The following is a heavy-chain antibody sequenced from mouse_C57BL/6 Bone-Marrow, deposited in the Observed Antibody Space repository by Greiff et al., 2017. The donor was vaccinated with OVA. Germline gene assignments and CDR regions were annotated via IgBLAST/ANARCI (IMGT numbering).Heavy chain of an antibody. D-gene: IGHD1-1*01. CDR1: GYTFTDYY. CDR3: ASGYYYGSSYY. J-gene: IGHJ2*01. CDR2: INPYNGGP. V-gene: IGHV1-19*01. Sequence: VQLQQSGPVLVKPGASVKMSCKASGYTFTDYYMNWVKQSHGKSLEWIGVINPYNGGPSYNQKFKGKATLTVDKSSSTAYMELNSLTSEDSAVYYCASGYYYGSSYYWGQGTTLTVSS.